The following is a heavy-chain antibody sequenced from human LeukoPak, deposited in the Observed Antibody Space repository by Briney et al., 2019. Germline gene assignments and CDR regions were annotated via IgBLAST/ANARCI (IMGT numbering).Heavy chain of an antibody. Sequence: HPGGSLRLSCAASGFIFSSYAMSWVRQAPGKGLEWVSSISGTAGSKYSADSVKGRFTISRDNSKNTMYLQMNSLTAADTAVYYCTKTSRGGYPEIGAFDIWGQGTMVTVSS. CDR1: GFIFSSYA. D-gene: IGHD5-12*01. CDR2: ISGTAGSK. V-gene: IGHV3-23*01. J-gene: IGHJ3*02. CDR3: TKTSRGGYPEIGAFDI.